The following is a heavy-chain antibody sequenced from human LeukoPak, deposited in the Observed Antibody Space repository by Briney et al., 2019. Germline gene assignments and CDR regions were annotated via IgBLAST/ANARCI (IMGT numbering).Heavy chain of an antibody. V-gene: IGHV3-33*01. Sequence: GRSLRLSCAASGFTFSSYGMHWVRQAPGKGLEWVAVIWYDGSNKYYADSVKGRFTISRDNSKNTLYLQMNSLRAEDTAVYYCERDRRIAAAGDAIDIWGQGTMVTVYS. D-gene: IGHD6-13*01. CDR2: IWYDGSNK. CDR1: GFTFSSYG. CDR3: ERDRRIAAAGDAIDI. J-gene: IGHJ3*02.